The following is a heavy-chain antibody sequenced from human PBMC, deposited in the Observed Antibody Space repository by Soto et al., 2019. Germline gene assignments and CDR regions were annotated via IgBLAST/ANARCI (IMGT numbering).Heavy chain of an antibody. CDR1: GFTVSSNY. CDR3: ARARDSSGYYSVN. V-gene: IGHV3-53*01. J-gene: IGHJ4*02. CDR2: IYSGGST. Sequence: PGGSLRLSCAASGFTVSSNYMSWVRQAPGKGLEWVSVIYSGGSTYYADSVKGRFTISRDNSKNTLYLQMNSLRAEDTAVYYCARARDSSGYYSVNWGQGTLVTVSS. D-gene: IGHD3-22*01.